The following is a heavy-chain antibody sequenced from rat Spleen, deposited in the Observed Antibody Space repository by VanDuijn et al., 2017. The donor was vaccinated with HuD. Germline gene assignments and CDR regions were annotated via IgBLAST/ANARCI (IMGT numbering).Heavy chain of an antibody. CDR2: ITNSGGST. CDR3: TSYGGYAHY. CDR1: GFTFNNYW. J-gene: IGHJ2*01. D-gene: IGHD1-11*01. V-gene: IGHV5-31*01. Sequence: EVQLMESGGGLVQPGRSLKLSCVASGFTFNNYWMTWIRQAPGKGLEWVASITNSGGSTYYRDSVKGRFTISRDNAKSTLYLQMDSLRSEDTATYYCTSYGGYAHYWGQGVMVTVSS.